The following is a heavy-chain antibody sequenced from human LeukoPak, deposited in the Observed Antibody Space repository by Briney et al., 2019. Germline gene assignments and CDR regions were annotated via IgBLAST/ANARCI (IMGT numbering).Heavy chain of an antibody. CDR2: FIVGGNTT. Sequence: GGSLSFPCAAFGFAFRSFAMAWARHSPGKGLNWLSTFIVGGNTTFYADSVKGRFTISRDNSKNTLYLHMDSLRPDDTAIYYCTKELHVAVAVADYYYFYMDVWGRGTAVTVSS. J-gene: IGHJ6*03. V-gene: IGHV3-23*01. D-gene: IGHD6-19*01. CDR1: GFAFRSFA. CDR3: TKELHVAVAVADYYYFYMDV.